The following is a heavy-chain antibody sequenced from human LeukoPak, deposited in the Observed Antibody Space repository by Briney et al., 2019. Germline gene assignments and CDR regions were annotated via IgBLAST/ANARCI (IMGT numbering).Heavy chain of an antibody. CDR1: GYTFTGYY. CDR3: ARYGITGTTIDY. CDR2: INPNSGGT. J-gene: IGHJ4*02. V-gene: IGHV1-2*04. D-gene: IGHD1-20*01. Sequence: ASVKVSCKASGYTFTGYYMHWVRQAPGQGLEWMGWINPNSGGTNYAQKFQGWVTMTRDTSISTAYMELSRLRSDDTAVYYCARYGITGTTIDYWGQGTLVTVSS.